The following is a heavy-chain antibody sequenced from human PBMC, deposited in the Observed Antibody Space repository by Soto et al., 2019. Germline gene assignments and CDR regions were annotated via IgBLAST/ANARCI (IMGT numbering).Heavy chain of an antibody. V-gene: IGHV1-18*01. CDR2: ISAYNGNT. J-gene: IGHJ5*02. CDR1: GSTFTSYG. D-gene: IGHD2-21*02. Sequence: ASVKVSCKASGSTFTSYGISWVRQAPGQGLEWMGWISAYNGNTNYAQKLQGRVTMTRDTSTSTVSMELSSLRYEDTALYYCTRGGAIVMVTAPFDLWGQGTLVTVSS. CDR3: TRGGAIVMVTAPFDL.